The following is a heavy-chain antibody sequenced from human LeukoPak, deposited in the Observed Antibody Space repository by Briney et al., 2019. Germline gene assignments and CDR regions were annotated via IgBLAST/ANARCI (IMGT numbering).Heavy chain of an antibody. D-gene: IGHD1-26*01. CDR3: ARELEGANDFDY. V-gene: IGHV3-21*01. CDR1: GFTFSSYS. Sequence: PGGSLRLSCEVSGFTFSSYSMNWVRQAPGKGLEWVSSISSSSYIYYADSVKGRFTISRDNAKNSLYLQMNSLRAEDTAVYYCARELEGANDFDYWGQGTLVTVSS. J-gene: IGHJ4*02. CDR2: ISSSSYI.